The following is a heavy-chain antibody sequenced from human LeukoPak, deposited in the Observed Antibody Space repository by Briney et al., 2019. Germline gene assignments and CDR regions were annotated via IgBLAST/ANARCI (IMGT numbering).Heavy chain of an antibody. D-gene: IGHD1-26*01. CDR1: GFTFDDYT. CDR3: AREYPNSGSYYRGYYFDY. J-gene: IGHJ4*02. Sequence: GGSLRLSCAVSGFTFDDYTMHWVPQSPGKGLEWVSSISSSSSYIYYADSVKGRFTISRDNAKNSLYLQMNRLRAEDTAVYYCAREYPNSGSYYRGYYFDYWGQGTLVTVSS. CDR2: ISSSSSYI. V-gene: IGHV3-21*01.